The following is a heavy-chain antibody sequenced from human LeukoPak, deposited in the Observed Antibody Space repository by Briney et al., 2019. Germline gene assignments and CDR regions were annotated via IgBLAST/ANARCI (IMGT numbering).Heavy chain of an antibody. CDR3: AREVIYGAFDI. Sequence: GGSLRLSCAASGFTVSSNYMNWVRQAPGEGLEWVSVIYSGGNTYYADSVKGRFTISRDNSKNTLYLQMSSLRAEDTAVYYCAREVIYGAFDIWGQGTMVTVSS. CDR2: IYSGGNT. CDR1: GFTVSSNY. D-gene: IGHD2/OR15-2a*01. V-gene: IGHV3-53*01. J-gene: IGHJ3*02.